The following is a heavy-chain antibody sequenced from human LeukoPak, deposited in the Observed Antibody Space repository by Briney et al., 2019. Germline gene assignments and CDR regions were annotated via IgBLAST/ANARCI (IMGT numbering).Heavy chain of an antibody. Sequence: PSETLSLTCTVSGGSISSYYWSWIRQPPGKGLEWIGNIYYSGSTNYNPSLKSRVTISVDTSKNQFSLKLSSVTAADTAVYYCARLRDVYDFWSGPPYYFDYWGQGTLVTVSS. CDR3: ARLRDVYDFWSGPPYYFDY. V-gene: IGHV4-59*08. J-gene: IGHJ4*02. CDR1: GGSISSYY. CDR2: IYYSGST. D-gene: IGHD3-3*01.